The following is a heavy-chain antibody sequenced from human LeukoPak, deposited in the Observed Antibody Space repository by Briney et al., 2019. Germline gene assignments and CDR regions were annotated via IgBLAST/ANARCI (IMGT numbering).Heavy chain of an antibody. V-gene: IGHV1-2*02. J-gene: IGHJ5*02. D-gene: IGHD4-23*01. CDR1: GYTFTGYY. CDR2: INPNSGGT. Sequence: ASVKVSCKASGYTFTGYYMHWVRQAPGQGLEWMGWINPNSGGTNYAQKFQGRVTMTRDTSISTAYMELSRLRSDDTAVYYCARALRWSAKHFDPWGQGTLVTVSS. CDR3: ARALRWSAKHFDP.